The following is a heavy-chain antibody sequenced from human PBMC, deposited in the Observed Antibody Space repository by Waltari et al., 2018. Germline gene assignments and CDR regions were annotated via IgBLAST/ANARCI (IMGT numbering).Heavy chain of an antibody. J-gene: IGHJ4*02. CDR2: KYNDGTT. D-gene: IGHD1-26*01. Sequence: EVQLVESGGGSIQPGGSLRLSCGASGFPFSGNFMSWVRQAPGKGLEWVAIKYNDGTTYNGDSVKGRFTIYRDKSKSTMYLQMNTLRTEDTAVYYCATGRYRFFDYWGQGTLVTVSS. CDR3: ATGRYRFFDY. V-gene: IGHV3-53*01. CDR1: GFPFSGNF.